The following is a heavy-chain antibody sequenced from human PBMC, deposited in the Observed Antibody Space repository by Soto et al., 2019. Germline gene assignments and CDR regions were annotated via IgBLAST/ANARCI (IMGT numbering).Heavy chain of an antibody. CDR2: ISGYNGNT. CDR3: AIIIYYYASENWLGS. D-gene: IGHD3-10*01. Sequence: QVQLVQSGAEVKKPGASVKVSCKTSGYSFTTYSISWVRQAPGQGLEWMGWISGYNGNTKYAQKFQDRVTLSTDTSTTTAYMELRSLRSDDTAVYYCAIIIYYYASENWLGSWGQGTLVTVSS. V-gene: IGHV1-18*01. J-gene: IGHJ5*01. CDR1: GYSFTTYS.